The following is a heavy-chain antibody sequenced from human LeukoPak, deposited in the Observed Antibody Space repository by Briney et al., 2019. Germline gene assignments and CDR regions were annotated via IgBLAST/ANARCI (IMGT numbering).Heavy chain of an antibody. CDR2: IYYSGST. Sequence: SETLSLTCTVSGGSISSYYWSWIRQPPGKGLGWIGYIYYSGSTNYNPSLKSRVTISVDTSKNQFSLKLSSVTAADTAVYYCARGDPSYSGSYWGYYFDYWGQGTLVTVSS. V-gene: IGHV4-59*08. CDR3: ARGDPSYSGSYWGYYFDY. CDR1: GGSISSYY. D-gene: IGHD1-26*01. J-gene: IGHJ4*02.